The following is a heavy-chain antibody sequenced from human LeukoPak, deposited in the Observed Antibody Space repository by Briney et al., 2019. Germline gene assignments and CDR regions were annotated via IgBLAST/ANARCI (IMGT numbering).Heavy chain of an antibody. CDR3: ARDQGDIVVVPAAGSTAYYYYYYMDV. CDR1: GFNFDNYA. V-gene: IGHV3-9*01. J-gene: IGHJ6*03. CDR2: ISWNSGTI. D-gene: IGHD2-2*01. Sequence: PGGSLRLSCAASGFNFDNYAMYWVRQAPGKGLEWVSGISWNSGTIDYADSVKGRFTISRDNAKNSLYLQMNSLRAEDTAVYYCARDQGDIVVVPAAGSTAYYYYYYMDVWGKGTTVTVSS.